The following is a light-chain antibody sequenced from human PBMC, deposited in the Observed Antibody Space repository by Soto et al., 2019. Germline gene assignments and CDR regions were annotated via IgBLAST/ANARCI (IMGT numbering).Light chain of an antibody. CDR1: SSNLGSNH. CDR2: ENN. J-gene: IGLJ2*01. CDR3: GTWDSSLSAVL. Sequence: QSVLTQPPSVSAAPGQKVTISCSGSSSNLGSNHVSWYQQFPGTAPKLLIYENNKRPSGIPDRFSGSKSGTSATLGITGLQTGDEADYYCGTWDSSLSAVLFGGGTKVTVL. V-gene: IGLV1-51*02.